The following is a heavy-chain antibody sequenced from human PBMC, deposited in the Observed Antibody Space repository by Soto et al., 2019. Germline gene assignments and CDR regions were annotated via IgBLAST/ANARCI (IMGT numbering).Heavy chain of an antibody. Sequence: LRLSCEASGFPFSFYSMNWVRQAPGKGLEWIAYITPTSRAINYADSVRGRFTISRDVARVFLHMNSLGDEDTAVYYCARDGKGAAYTNGPYYFDYWGQGALVTVSS. J-gene: IGHJ4*02. D-gene: IGHD2-8*01. CDR1: GFPFSFYS. CDR2: ITPTSRAI. V-gene: IGHV3-48*02. CDR3: ARDGKGAAYTNGPYYFDY.